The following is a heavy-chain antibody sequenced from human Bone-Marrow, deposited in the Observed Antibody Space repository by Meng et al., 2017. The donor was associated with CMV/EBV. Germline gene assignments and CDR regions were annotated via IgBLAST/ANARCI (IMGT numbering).Heavy chain of an antibody. CDR1: GGSFSGYY. Sequence: SETLSLTCAVYGGSFSGYYWSWIRQPPGKGLEWIGEINHSGSTNYNPSLKSRVTISVDTSKNQFSLKLSSVTAADTAVYYCARALHSSSYFDYWGQGTLVTVSS. CDR2: INHSGST. D-gene: IGHD6-6*01. CDR3: ARALHSSSYFDY. V-gene: IGHV4-34*01. J-gene: IGHJ4*02.